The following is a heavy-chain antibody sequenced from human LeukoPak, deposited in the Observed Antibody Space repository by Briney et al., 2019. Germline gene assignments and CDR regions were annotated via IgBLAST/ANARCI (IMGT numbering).Heavy chain of an antibody. J-gene: IGHJ3*02. V-gene: IGHV3-7*01. Sequence: GGSLRLSCAVSGFTFSSYWMSWVRQAPGKGLEWVANIKEDGTEKYYQDSVKGRFTISRDNAKNSLNLQMNSLRAEDTAVYYCARNRYSSGWYLDAFDIWGQGTMVTVSS. CDR1: GFTFSSYW. CDR2: IKEDGTEK. D-gene: IGHD6-19*01. CDR3: ARNRYSSGWYLDAFDI.